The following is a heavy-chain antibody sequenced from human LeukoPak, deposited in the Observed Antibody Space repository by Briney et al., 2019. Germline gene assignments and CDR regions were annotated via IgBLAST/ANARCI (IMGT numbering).Heavy chain of an antibody. CDR1: GYTFTSYG. Sequence: ASVKVSCKASGYTFTSYGISWVRQAPGQGLEWMGWISAYNGNTNYAQKLQGRVTMTTDTSTSTAYMELRSLRSEDTAVYYCANWGSTVTTGGMDVWGQGTTVTVSS. CDR2: ISAYNGNT. V-gene: IGHV1-18*01. J-gene: IGHJ6*02. CDR3: ANWGSTVTTGGMDV. D-gene: IGHD4-17*01.